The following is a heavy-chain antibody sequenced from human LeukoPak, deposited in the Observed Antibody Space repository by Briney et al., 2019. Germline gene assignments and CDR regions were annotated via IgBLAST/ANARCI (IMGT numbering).Heavy chain of an antibody. CDR2: ISGSGGST. CDR3: AKESLGRGSSYGSYFDC. Sequence: GGSLRLSCAASGFPFSSYAMIWVRQAPGKGLEWVSGISGSGGSTYYADSVKGRFTISRDNSKSTLFLLMNSLRAEDTAVYYCAKESLGRGSSYGSYFDCWGQGTLVTVSS. CDR1: GFPFSSYA. V-gene: IGHV3-23*01. D-gene: IGHD1-26*01. J-gene: IGHJ4*02.